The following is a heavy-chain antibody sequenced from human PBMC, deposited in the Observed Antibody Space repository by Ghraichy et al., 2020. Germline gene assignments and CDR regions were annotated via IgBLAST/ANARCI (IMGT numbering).Heavy chain of an antibody. CDR1: DGSFTGYY. D-gene: IGHD1-26*01. CDR2: INYSGSA. CDR3: ARVIVGPTGYFDS. J-gene: IGHJ4*02. V-gene: IGHV4-34*01. Sequence: SETLSLTCAVYDGSFTGYYWSWIRQPPGKGLEWIGEINYSGSAAYNPSLKGRVTFSVDTPKNQFSLKVSSVTAADTAVYYCARVIVGPTGYFDSCGQGTLAPFSS.